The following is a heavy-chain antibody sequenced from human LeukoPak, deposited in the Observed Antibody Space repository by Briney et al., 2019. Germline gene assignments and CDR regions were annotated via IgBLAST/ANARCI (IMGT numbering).Heavy chain of an antibody. CDR3: AREDSGYDYSPFYY. CDR1: GGSISGNA. CDR2: IYYTGST. V-gene: IGHV4-59*01. D-gene: IGHD5-12*01. J-gene: IGHJ4*02. Sequence: SETLSLTCTVSGGSISGNAWSWIRQPPGKGLEWIGYIYYTGSTSYNPSLKSRVIMSVDTSQNQFSLKLRSVTAADTAVYYCAREDSGYDYSPFYYWGQGILVTVSS.